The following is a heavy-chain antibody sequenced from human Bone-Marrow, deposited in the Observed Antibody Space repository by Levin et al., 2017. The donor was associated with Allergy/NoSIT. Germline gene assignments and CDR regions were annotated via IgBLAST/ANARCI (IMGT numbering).Heavy chain of an antibody. CDR3: ARGFDC. CDR2: INNNNGKT. V-gene: IGHV1-18*01. J-gene: IGHJ4*02. Sequence: HGESLKISCKASGYTFTDYGISWVRQAPGQGLEWMGWINNNNGKTHYAQKFQGRVTMTTDTSTNTAYMELRSLRSDDTAVYYCARGFDCWGQGAPVTVSS. CDR1: GYTFTDYG.